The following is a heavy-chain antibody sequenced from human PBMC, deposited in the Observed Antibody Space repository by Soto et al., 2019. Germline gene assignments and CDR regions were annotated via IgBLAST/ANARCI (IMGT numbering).Heavy chain of an antibody. Sequence: GGSLRLSCAASGFTFSSYAMSWVRQAPGKGLEWVSAISGSGGSTYYADSVKGRFTISRDNSKNTLYLQMNSLRAEDTAVYYCATPFLGYCSGGSCQKLDWGQGTLVTVSS. CDR3: ATPFLGYCSGGSCQKLD. J-gene: IGHJ4*02. V-gene: IGHV3-23*01. CDR1: GFTFSSYA. CDR2: ISGSGGST. D-gene: IGHD2-15*01.